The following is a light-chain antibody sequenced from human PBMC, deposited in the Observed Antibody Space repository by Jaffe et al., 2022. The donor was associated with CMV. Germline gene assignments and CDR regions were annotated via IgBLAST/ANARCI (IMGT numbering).Light chain of an antibody. Sequence: ETVMTQSPATLSVSPGERATLSCRASQSVSSNLAWYQQKPGQAPRLLIYDASTRATGIPDRFSGSGSGTEFTLTISSLQSEDFGIYYCQQYNDRPPAPTFGGGTKVEI. J-gene: IGKJ4*01. CDR1: QSVSSN. CDR2: DAS. CDR3: QQYNDRPPAPT. V-gene: IGKV3-15*01.